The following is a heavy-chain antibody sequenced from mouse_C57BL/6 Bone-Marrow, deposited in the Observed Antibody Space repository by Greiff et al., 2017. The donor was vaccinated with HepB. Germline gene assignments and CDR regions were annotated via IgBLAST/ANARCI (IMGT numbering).Heavy chain of an antibody. CDR2: ISSGSSTI. Sequence: EVQLQESGGGLVKPGGSLKLSCAASGFTFSDYGMHWVRQAPEKGLEWVAYISSGSSTIYYADTVKGRFTISRDNAKNTLFLQMTSLRSEDTAMYYCAREYYGSSYGVAYWGQGTLVTVSA. CDR3: AREYYGSSYGVAY. CDR1: GFTFSDYG. J-gene: IGHJ3*01. D-gene: IGHD1-1*01. V-gene: IGHV5-17*01.